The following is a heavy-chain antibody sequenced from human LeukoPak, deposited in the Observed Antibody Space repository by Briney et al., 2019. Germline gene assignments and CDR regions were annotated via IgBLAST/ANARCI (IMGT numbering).Heavy chain of an antibody. CDR1: GYTFTSYY. J-gene: IGHJ5*02. V-gene: IGHV1-46*01. CDR3: AIVFADNWLDP. D-gene: IGHD2-21*01. Sequence: ASVKVSCKASGYTFTSYYMHWVRQAPGQGLEWMGIINPSGGSTSYAQKFQGRVTMARDTSTSTVYMELSSLRSEDTAVYYCAIVFADNWLDPWGQGTLVTVSS. CDR2: INPSGGST.